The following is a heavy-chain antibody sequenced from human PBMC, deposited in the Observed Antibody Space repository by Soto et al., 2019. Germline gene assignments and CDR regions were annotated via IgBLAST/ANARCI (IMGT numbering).Heavy chain of an antibody. Sequence: QVQLVESGGGVVQPGRSLRLSCAASGFAFSRFGMHWVRQAPGKGLEWVSIISSDGTNKDYTDSVKGRFTISRDNSKNTLYLQMNSLRAEDTAVYYCAKGWYDSSGFPSEAFPFDSWGQGTLVTVSS. J-gene: IGHJ4*02. CDR1: GFAFSRFG. CDR3: AKGWYDSSGFPSEAFPFDS. D-gene: IGHD3-22*01. CDR2: ISSDGTNK. V-gene: IGHV3-30*18.